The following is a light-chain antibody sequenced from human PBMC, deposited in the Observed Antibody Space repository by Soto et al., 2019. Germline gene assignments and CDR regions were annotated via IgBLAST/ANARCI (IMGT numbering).Light chain of an antibody. J-gene: IGKJ5*01. Sequence: EIVLTQSPATLSLSPGERATLSCRASQSVSSFLAWYQQKPGQAPRLLISDASKRATGIPARFSGSGSGTDFTLTISSLEPEDFAVYYCQQRSNWPPEITFGQDTQLEIK. CDR3: QQRSNWPPEIT. CDR1: QSVSSF. CDR2: DAS. V-gene: IGKV3-11*01.